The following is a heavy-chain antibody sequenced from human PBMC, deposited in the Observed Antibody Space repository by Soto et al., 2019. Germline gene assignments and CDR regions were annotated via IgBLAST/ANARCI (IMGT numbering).Heavy chain of an antibody. Sequence: EVQLLESGGGLVLPGGSLRLSCAGSGFTPTTTPLSWVRQPPGKGLEWVTTISGTASRTYYVDSVKGRFFISRDNSKNTVTLHMNNLTLDDTAVYYCATSFRNFDNWGQGTRVTVSS. CDR3: ATSFRNFDN. CDR1: GFTPTTTP. J-gene: IGHJ4*02. V-gene: IGHV3-23*01. CDR2: ISGTASRT.